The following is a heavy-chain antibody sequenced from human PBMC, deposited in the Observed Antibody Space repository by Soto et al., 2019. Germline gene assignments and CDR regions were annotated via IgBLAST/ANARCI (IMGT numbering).Heavy chain of an antibody. V-gene: IGHV4-30-4*02. Sequence: PSDTLSLTCSVSGESVSSRGYYWTWIRQHPGKGLEWIGYIYSSGSTYYNPSLKSRVTISVDTSKNQFSLKLSSVTAADTAVYYCARDPARYYYGMDVWGQGTTVTVSS. CDR1: GESVSSRGYY. J-gene: IGHJ6*02. CDR3: ARDPARYYYGMDV. CDR2: IYSSGST.